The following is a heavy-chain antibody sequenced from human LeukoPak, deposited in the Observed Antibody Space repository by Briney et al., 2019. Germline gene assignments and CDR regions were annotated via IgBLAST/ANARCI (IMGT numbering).Heavy chain of an antibody. CDR3: ARAAGYSSGWYGYYFDY. D-gene: IGHD6-19*01. Sequence: GGSLRLSCAASGFIFRYYGMNWVRQAPGKGLEWVSGISPSGGGTYYADSVKGRFTISRDNSKNTLYLQMNSLRAEDTAVYYCARAAGYSSGWYGYYFDYWGQGTLVTVSS. V-gene: IGHV3-23*01. CDR2: ISPSGGGT. CDR1: GFIFRYYG. J-gene: IGHJ4*02.